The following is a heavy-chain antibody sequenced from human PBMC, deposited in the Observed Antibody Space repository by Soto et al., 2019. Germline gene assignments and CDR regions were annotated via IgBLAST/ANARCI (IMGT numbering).Heavy chain of an antibody. J-gene: IGHJ3*02. CDR2: ISSSSSYI. CDR1: GFTFSSYS. Sequence: GGSLRLSCAASGFTFSSYSMNWVRQAPGKGLEWVSSISSSSSYIYYADSVKGRFTISRDNAKNSLYLQMNSLRAEDTAVYYDARDRRNYVPDDAFDIWGQGTMVTVSS. D-gene: IGHD4-4*01. CDR3: ARDRRNYVPDDAFDI. V-gene: IGHV3-21*01.